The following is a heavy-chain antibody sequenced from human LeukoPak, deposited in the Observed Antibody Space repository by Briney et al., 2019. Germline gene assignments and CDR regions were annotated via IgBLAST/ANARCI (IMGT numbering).Heavy chain of an antibody. CDR1: GFTFSSYE. V-gene: IGHV3-21*01. D-gene: IGHD4-17*01. J-gene: IGHJ4*02. CDR2: ISSSSSYI. CDR3: ARLTTTVTTPFDY. Sequence: GGSLRLSCAASGFTFSSYEMNWVRQAPGKGLEWVSSISSSSSYIYYADSVKGRFTISRDNAKNSLYLQMNSLRAEDTAVYYCARLTTTVTTPFDYWGQGTLVTVSS.